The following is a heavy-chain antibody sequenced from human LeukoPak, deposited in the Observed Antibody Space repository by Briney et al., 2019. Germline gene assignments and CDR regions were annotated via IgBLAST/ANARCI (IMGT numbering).Heavy chain of an antibody. CDR2: INHSGST. CDR3: ARVKDPYFDC. V-gene: IGHV4-34*01. Sequence: SETLCLTCAVYGGSFSGYYWSWIRQPPGKGLEWIGEINHSGSTNYNPSLKSRVTISGDTSKNQFSLKLSSVTAADTAVYYWARVKDPYFDCWGQGTLVTVPS. CDR1: GGSFSGYY. J-gene: IGHJ4*02.